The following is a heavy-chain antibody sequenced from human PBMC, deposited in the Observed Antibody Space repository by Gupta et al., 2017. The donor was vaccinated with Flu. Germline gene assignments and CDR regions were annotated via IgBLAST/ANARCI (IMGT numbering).Heavy chain of an antibody. CDR2: IYVGGGT. Sequence: EVQLVVSGGGLVQPGGSLRLSCAASGFTVSGHYMTWVRQAPGKGLEWVSVIYVGGGTYYADSVKGRFTISRDNSKNTVNLQMNRRRPEDTAIYYCARGLGIGVPAEQRYSGGPGTLVTVSS. J-gene: IGHJ5*01. CDR3: ARGLGIGVPAEQRYS. V-gene: IGHV3-53*04. D-gene: IGHD2-2*01. CDR1: GFTVSGHY.